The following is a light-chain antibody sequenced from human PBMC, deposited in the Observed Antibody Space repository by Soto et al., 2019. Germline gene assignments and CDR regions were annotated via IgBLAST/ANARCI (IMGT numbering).Light chain of an antibody. CDR2: DVS. V-gene: IGLV2-14*01. J-gene: IGLJ1*01. Sequence: QSSLTQPASVSGSPGQSITVSCTGTSSDIGGYNYVSWYQQHPGKAPKLMIYDVSNRPSGVSSRFSGSKSGNAASLTISGLQAEDEADYYCSSYTSSRDYVFGTRTKLTVL. CDR1: SSDIGGYNY. CDR3: SSYTSSRDYV.